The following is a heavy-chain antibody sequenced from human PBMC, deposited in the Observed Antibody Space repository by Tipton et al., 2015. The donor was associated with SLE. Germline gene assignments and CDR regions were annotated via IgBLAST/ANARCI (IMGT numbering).Heavy chain of an antibody. J-gene: IGHJ5*02. CDR3: ARAPTSSGWFDP. D-gene: IGHD3-10*01. V-gene: IGHV4-31*03. CDR2: IYHTGNTY. CDR1: GGSISSGGYY. Sequence: LVKPTQTLSLTCTVSGGSISSGGYYWSWIRQHPGKGLEWIGYIYHTGNTYYYNPSLRGRVSMSVDTSKNQFSLKLDSVIAADTAVYYCARAPTSSGWFDPWGQGTLVIVSS.